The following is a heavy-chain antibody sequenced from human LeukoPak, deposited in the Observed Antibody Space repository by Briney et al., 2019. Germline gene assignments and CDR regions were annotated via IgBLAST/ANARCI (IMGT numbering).Heavy chain of an antibody. D-gene: IGHD5-18*01. CDR3: ARGRRGYSYGVEKKFDY. CDR1: GFIFSSHA. J-gene: IGHJ4*02. Sequence: GGSLRLSCVASGFIFSSHAMHWVRQAPGKGLEWVAVISDDGNNKYYADSVKGRFTISRDNSRNTLYLQMNSLRAEDTAVYYCARGRRGYSYGVEKKFDYWGQGTLVTVPS. V-gene: IGHV3-30*04. CDR2: ISDDGNNK.